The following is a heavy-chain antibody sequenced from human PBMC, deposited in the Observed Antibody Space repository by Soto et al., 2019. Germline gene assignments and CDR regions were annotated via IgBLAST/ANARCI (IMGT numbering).Heavy chain of an antibody. J-gene: IGHJ4*02. Sequence: QVQLVESGGGVVQPGRSLRLSCAASGFTFSSYAMHWVRQAPGKGLEWVAVISYDGSNKYYADSVKGRFTISRDNSKNPLYLQMNSLRAEDTAVYYCARGGITMVRGPLGYWGQGTLVTVSS. CDR1: GFTFSSYA. CDR3: ARGGITMVRGPLGY. CDR2: ISYDGSNK. D-gene: IGHD3-10*01. V-gene: IGHV3-30-3*01.